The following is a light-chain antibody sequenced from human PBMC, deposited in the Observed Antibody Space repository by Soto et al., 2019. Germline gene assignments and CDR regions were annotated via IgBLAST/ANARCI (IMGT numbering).Light chain of an antibody. CDR1: QSVINSY. V-gene: IGKV3-20*01. Sequence: ETVLTQSPGTLSLSPGERATLSCRASQSVINSYLAWYQQTPGQAPRLLIYGASTRATGIPDRFSGSGSGTDFTLTISRLEPEDFAVYYCQQYGSSVYTCGQGTKLEIK. CDR3: QQYGSSVYT. CDR2: GAS. J-gene: IGKJ2*01.